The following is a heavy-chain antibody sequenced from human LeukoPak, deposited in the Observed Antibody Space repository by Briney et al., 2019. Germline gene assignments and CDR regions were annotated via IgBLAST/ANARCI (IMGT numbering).Heavy chain of an antibody. CDR1: GFTFSSYW. D-gene: IGHD2-15*01. CDR2: IKSDGSST. V-gene: IGHV3-74*01. Sequence: GGSLRLSCAASGFTFSSYWMHWVRQAPGKGLVWVSRIKSDGSSTTYADSVKGRFTISRDNAKNSLYLQMNSLKTEDTAVYYCTTEPKKYCSGGSCYSLPYYYYYMDVWGKGTTVTVSS. J-gene: IGHJ6*03. CDR3: TTEPKKYCSGGSCYSLPYYYYYMDV.